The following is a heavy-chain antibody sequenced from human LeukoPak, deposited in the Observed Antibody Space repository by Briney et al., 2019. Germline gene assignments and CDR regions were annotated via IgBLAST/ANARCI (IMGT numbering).Heavy chain of an antibody. CDR1: GFTFSTYN. CDR3: ARIGSSWYWDY. V-gene: IGHV3-21*01. CDR2: ISGGSDHI. Sequence: GGSLRLSCAASGFTFSTYNMYRVRQAPGKGLEWVSSISGGSDHIYYADPVKGRFTISRDNAKNSLYLQMNSLRAEDTAVYYCARIGSSWYWDYWGQGTLVTVSS. J-gene: IGHJ4*02. D-gene: IGHD6-13*01.